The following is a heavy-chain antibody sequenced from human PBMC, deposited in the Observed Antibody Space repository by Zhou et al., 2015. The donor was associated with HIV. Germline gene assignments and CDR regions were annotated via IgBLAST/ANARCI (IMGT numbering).Heavy chain of an antibody. CDR3: ARDLCGRTVTTLCGMDV. CDR2: IIPIFGTA. V-gene: IGHV1-69*12. Sequence: QVQLVQSGAEVKKPGSSVKVSCKASGGTFSSYAISWVRQAPGQGLEWMGGIIPIFGTANYAQKFQGRVTITADESTSTAYMELSSLRSEDTAVYYCARDLCGRTVTTLCGMDVWGQGTTVTVSS. D-gene: IGHD4-11*01. CDR1: GGTFSSYA. J-gene: IGHJ6*02.